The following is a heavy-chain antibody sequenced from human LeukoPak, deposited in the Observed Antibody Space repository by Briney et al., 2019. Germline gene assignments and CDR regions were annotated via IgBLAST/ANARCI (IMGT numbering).Heavy chain of an antibody. CDR1: GGSINSSSYY. CDR3: ARGGNDYGGNAFAYYYYMDV. Sequence: SETLSLTCTVSGGSINSSSYYWGWIRQPPGKGLEWIGNIYYSGSTNYNPSLKSRVTISVDTSKNQFSLKLSSVTAADTAVYYCARGGNDYGGNAFAYYYYMDVWGRGTTVTVSS. D-gene: IGHD4-23*01. J-gene: IGHJ6*03. V-gene: IGHV4-61*05. CDR2: IYYSGST.